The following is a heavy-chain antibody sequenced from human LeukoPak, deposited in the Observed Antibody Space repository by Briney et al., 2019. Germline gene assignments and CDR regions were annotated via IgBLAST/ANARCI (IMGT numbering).Heavy chain of an antibody. J-gene: IGHJ3*02. D-gene: IGHD3-10*01. Sequence: SGTLSLTCAVSGGSISSSNWWSWVRQPPGKGLEWIGEIYHSGSTNYNPSLKSRVTISVDKSKNQFSLKLSPVTAADTAVYYCAREGSGSADAFDIWGQGTMVTVSS. CDR1: GGSISSSNW. CDR2: IYHSGST. V-gene: IGHV4-4*02. CDR3: AREGSGSADAFDI.